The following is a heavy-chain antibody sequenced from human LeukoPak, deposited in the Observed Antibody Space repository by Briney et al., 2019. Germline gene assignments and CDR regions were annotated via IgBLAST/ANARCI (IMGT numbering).Heavy chain of an antibody. CDR2: ISYDGSNK. CDR1: GFTFSSYG. J-gene: IGHJ3*02. V-gene: IGHV3-30*18. Sequence: PGRSLRLSCAASGFTFSSYGMHWVRQAPGKGLEWVAVISYDGSNKYYADSVKGRFTISRDNSKNTLYLQMNSLRAEDTAVYYCAKDFASQWAFDIWGQGTMVTVSS. CDR3: AKDFASQWAFDI. D-gene: IGHD2-8*01.